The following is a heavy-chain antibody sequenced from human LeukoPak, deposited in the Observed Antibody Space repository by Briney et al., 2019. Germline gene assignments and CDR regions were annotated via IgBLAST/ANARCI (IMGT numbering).Heavy chain of an antibody. CDR1: GFTFSSYW. CDR3: ARDGHYYYGMDV. V-gene: IGHV3-74*01. Sequence: GGSLRLSCAASGFTFSSYWMHWVRQAPGKGLVWVSRISSDGRSTSYADSVKGRFTISRDNAKNTLYLQTNSLRAEDTAVYYCARDGHYYYGMDVWGHGTTVTVSS. J-gene: IGHJ6*02. CDR2: ISSDGRST.